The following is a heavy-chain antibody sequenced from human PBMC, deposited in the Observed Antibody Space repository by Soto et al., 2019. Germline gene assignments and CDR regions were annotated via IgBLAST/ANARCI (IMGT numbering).Heavy chain of an antibody. D-gene: IGHD2-15*01. CDR3: AKDLTMLLGYYYYGMDV. V-gene: IGHV3-30*18. J-gene: IGHJ6*02. CDR2: ISYDGSNK. Sequence: GGSLRLSCAASGFTFSSYGMHWVRQAPGKGLEWVAVISYDGSNKYYADSVKGRFTISRDNSKNTLYLQMNSLRAEDTAVYYCAKDLTMLLGYYYYGMDVWGQGTTVTVSS. CDR1: GFTFSSYG.